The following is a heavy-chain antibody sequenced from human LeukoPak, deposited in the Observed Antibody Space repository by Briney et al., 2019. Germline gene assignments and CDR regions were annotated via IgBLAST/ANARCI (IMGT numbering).Heavy chain of an antibody. CDR3: ARTVDRSGFSCFQF. D-gene: IGHD3-22*01. J-gene: IGHJ1*01. CDR1: GGSISSNSYY. CDR2: VFYSGST. V-gene: IGHV4-39*01. Sequence: SETLSLTCTVSGGSISSNSYYWGWIRQPPGKGLEWIGSVFYSGSTYYNPSLKSRVTISVDTSKNQFSLKLNSVTATDTAVYYCARTVDRSGFSCFQFWGQGPLVTVSP.